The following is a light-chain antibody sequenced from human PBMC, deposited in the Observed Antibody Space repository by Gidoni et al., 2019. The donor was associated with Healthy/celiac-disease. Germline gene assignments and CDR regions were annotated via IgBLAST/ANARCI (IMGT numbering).Light chain of an antibody. Sequence: EIVLTQSPATLPLSPGERATLSCRARQSVSSYLAWYQHKPGQAPRLLIYVTSNGATGIPARFSGSGSGTDFTLTISSLEPEDFAVYYCQQRSNWPPGFTFXPXTKVDIK. J-gene: IGKJ3*01. CDR3: QQRSNWPPGFT. V-gene: IGKV3-11*01. CDR2: VTS. CDR1: QSVSSY.